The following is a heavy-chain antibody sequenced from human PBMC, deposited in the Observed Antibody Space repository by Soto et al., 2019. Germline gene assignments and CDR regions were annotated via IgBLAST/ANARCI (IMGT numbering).Heavy chain of an antibody. CDR1: GFTLYNYA. D-gene: IGHD4-4*01. J-gene: IGHJ6*02. CDR3: AKTWVYSNYAMDV. V-gene: IGHV3-23*01. CDR2: FSGSSGRT. Sequence: EVQLLESGGDLVEPGGSLRLSCVVSGFTLYNYAMSWVRQAPGRGLEWVAAFSGSSGRTYYADSVKGRFIITGDNSKNTLYLQLNSLRVEDTAVYYCAKTWVYSNYAMDVWGQGTTVTVSS.